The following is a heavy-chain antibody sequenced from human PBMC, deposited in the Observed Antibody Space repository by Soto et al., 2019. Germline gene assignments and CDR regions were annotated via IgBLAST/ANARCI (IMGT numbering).Heavy chain of an antibody. CDR3: VKDGSSGWPYFYDMDV. D-gene: IGHD6-19*01. Sequence: QVQLVESGGGVVQPGRSLRLSCAASGFTFSSYGMHWVRQAPGKGLEWVAVISYDGRNKYYADAVKGRFTISRDNSKNTLYPQMTSRRAEDTDVYYCVKDGSSGWPYFYDMDVGGQETTVTVSS. V-gene: IGHV3-30*18. CDR2: ISYDGRNK. J-gene: IGHJ6*02. CDR1: GFTFSSYG.